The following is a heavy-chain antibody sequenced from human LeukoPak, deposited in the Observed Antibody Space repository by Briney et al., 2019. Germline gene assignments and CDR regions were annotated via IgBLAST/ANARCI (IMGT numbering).Heavy chain of an antibody. CDR3: ARTGQYCSGGTCYSGQFDF. CDR1: GFTFSDYS. D-gene: IGHD2-15*01. J-gene: IGHJ4*02. Sequence: GGSLRLSCAGSGFTFSDYSMNWVRQTPGKRLEWVSSTSGSSSYIYYADSVKGRFTISRDNANNSLFLQLNSLRAEDTAVYYCARTGQYCSGGTCYSGQFDFWGQGTLVTVSS. CDR2: TSGSSSYI. V-gene: IGHV3-21*04.